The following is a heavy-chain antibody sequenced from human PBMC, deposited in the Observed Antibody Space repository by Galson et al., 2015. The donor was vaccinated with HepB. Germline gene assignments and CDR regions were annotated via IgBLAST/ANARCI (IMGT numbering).Heavy chain of an antibody. Sequence: LILSCAASGFTFSSYGMHWVRQAPGKGLEWVAVMSYDGSNEYYADSVRGRFTISRDNSKNTLHLQMNSLRAEDTAVYYCAKGGCSGGGCWVDYWGPGTLVTVSS. CDR2: MSYDGSNE. V-gene: IGHV3-30*18. D-gene: IGHD2-15*01. CDR1: GFTFSSYG. J-gene: IGHJ4*02. CDR3: AKGGCSGGGCWVDY.